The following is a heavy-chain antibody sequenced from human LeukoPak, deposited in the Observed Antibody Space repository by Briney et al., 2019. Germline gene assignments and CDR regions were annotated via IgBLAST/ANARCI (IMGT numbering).Heavy chain of an antibody. J-gene: IGHJ3*02. CDR2: ISSSGSTI. CDR1: GFTFSSYE. Sequence: GGSLRLSCAASGFTFSSYEMNWVRQAPGKGLEWVSYISSSGSTIYYADSVKGRFTISRDNAKNSLYLQMNSLRAEDTAVYYCARPTVTNHDAFDIWDQGTMVTVSS. D-gene: IGHD4-17*01. V-gene: IGHV3-48*03. CDR3: ARPTVTNHDAFDI.